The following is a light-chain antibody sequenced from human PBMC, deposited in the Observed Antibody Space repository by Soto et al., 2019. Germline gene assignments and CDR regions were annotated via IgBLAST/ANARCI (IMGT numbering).Light chain of an antibody. J-gene: IGLJ2*01. CDR2: LNSDGSH. CDR3: QTWGTGIHVV. V-gene: IGLV4-69*01. CDR1: SGHSSYV. Sequence: QLVLTQSPSASASLGASVKLTCTLSSGHSSYVIAWHQQQPEKGPRYLMNLNSDGSHSKGDGIPDRFSGSSSGAERYLTISSLQSEDEADYYCQTWGTGIHVVFGGGTMLTVL.